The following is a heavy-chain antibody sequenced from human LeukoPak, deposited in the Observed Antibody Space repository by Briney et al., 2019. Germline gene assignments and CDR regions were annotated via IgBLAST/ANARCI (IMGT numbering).Heavy chain of an antibody. CDR2: ISCDGSDK. D-gene: IGHD3-3*02. J-gene: IGHJ4*02. Sequence: GGSLRLSCAASGFTFSSYGMHWVRQAPGKGLEWVAVISCDGSDKYYADSVKGRFTISRDNSKNTLYLQMNSLRAEDTAVYYCGNHFPHFDYWGQGTLVTVSS. V-gene: IGHV3-30*18. CDR1: GFTFSSYG. CDR3: GNHFPHFDY.